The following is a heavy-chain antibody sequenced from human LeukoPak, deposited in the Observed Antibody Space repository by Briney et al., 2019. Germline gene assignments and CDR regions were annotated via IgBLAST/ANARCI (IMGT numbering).Heavy chain of an antibody. CDR1: GGSISSADYY. CDR2: IYYSGST. J-gene: IGHJ4*02. D-gene: IGHD6-6*01. CDR3: VSLFPGRRSSSDHGAFVY. Sequence: SQTLSLTCTVSGGSISSADYYWSWIRQPPGKGLEWIGYIYYSGSTYYSPSLKSRVTISVDTSKNQFSLKLSSVTAADTAVYYCVSLFPGRRSSSDHGAFVYWGQGSLVTVSS. V-gene: IGHV4-30-4*01.